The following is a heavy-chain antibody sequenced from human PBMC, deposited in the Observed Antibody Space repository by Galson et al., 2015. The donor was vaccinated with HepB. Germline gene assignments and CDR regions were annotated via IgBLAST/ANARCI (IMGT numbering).Heavy chain of an antibody. CDR3: ARDVGGSGSYDRDYYYGMDV. V-gene: IGHV4-31*03. J-gene: IGHJ6*02. CDR2: IYYSGST. D-gene: IGHD3-10*01. CDR1: GGSISSGGYY. Sequence: LSLTCTVSGGSISSGGYYWSWIRQHPGKGLEWIGYIYYSGSTYYNPSLKSRVTISVDTSKNQFSLKLSSVTAADTAVHYCARDVGGSGSYDRDYYYGMDVWGQGTTVTVSS.